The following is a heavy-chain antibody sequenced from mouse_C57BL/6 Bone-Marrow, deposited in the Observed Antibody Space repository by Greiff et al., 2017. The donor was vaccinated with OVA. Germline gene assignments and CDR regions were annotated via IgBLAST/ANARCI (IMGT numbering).Heavy chain of an antibody. J-gene: IGHJ3*01. V-gene: IGHV1-47*01. CDR2: FHPYNDDT. Sequence: QVQLKESGAELVKPGASVKMSCKASGYTFTTYPIEWMKQNHGKSLEWIGNFHPYNDDTKYNEKFKGKATLTVEKSSSTVYLELSRLTSDDSAVYYCARLGYDGYYWFAYWGQGTLVTVSA. D-gene: IGHD2-3*01. CDR3: ARLGYDGYYWFAY. CDR1: GYTFTTYP.